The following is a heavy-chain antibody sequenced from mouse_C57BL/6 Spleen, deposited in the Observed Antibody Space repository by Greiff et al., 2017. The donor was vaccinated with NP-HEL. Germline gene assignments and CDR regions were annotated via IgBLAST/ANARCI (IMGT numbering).Heavy chain of an antibody. J-gene: IGHJ4*01. D-gene: IGHD1-1*01. Sequence: EVKLMESGGGLVQPGGSMKLSCVASGFTFSNYWMNWVRQSPEKGLEWVAQIRLKSDNYATHYAESVKGRFTISRDDSKSSVYLQMNNLRAEDTGIYYWVYGSSDAMDYWGQGTSVTVSS. CDR1: GFTFSNYW. CDR2: IRLKSDNYAT. CDR3: VYGSSDAMDY. V-gene: IGHV6-3*01.